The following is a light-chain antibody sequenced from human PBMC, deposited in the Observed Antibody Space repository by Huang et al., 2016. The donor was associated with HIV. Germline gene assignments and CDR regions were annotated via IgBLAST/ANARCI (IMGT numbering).Light chain of an antibody. J-gene: IGKJ1*01. V-gene: IGKV1-NL1*01. CDR2: GAS. CDR3: QQYYSTPWT. CDR1: QGITNS. Sequence: DFHMTQSPSSLSASVGDRVTITCRASQGITNSLAWYQQKPGEAPKLLLYGASRLESGVPSRFSGSGSGTDYTLTISSLRPEDCATYYCQQYYSTPWTFGQGTKVEIK.